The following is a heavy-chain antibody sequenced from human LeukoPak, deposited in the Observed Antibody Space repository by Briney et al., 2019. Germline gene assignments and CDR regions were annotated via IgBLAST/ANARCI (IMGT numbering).Heavy chain of an antibody. D-gene: IGHD6-19*01. CDR3: ATDSGGTIYDYGMDV. J-gene: IGHJ6*02. V-gene: IGHV4-59*01. CDR2: IYYSGST. Sequence: SETLSLTCTVSGGSISSYYWSWIRQPPGKGLEWIGYIYYSGSTNYNPSLKSRVTISVDTSKNQFSLKLSSVTAADTAVYYCATDSGGTIYDYGMDVWGQGTTVTVSS. CDR1: GGSISSYY.